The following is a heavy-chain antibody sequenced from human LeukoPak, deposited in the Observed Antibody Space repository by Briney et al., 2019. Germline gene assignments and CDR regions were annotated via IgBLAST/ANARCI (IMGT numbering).Heavy chain of an antibody. J-gene: IGHJ4*02. CDR3: ARRLGYSGYDFPFDY. CDR2: INHSGST. CDR1: GGSFSGYY. D-gene: IGHD5-12*01. V-gene: IGHV4-34*01. Sequence: SETLSLTCAVYGGSFSGYYWSWIRQPPGKGLEWIGEINHSGSTNYNPSLKSRVTISVDTSKNQFSLKLSSVTAADTAVYYCARRLGYSGYDFPFDYWGQGTLVTVSS.